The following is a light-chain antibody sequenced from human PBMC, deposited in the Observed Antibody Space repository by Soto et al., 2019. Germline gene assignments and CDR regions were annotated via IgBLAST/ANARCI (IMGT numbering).Light chain of an antibody. CDR1: QSVSNSY. CDR3: QQYGTSLYT. Sequence: EIVLTQSPGTLSLSPGERATLPCRASQSVSNSYLAWYQQKPGQAPRLLMYGASNRATGIPDRFSGSGSGTDFTLTISRLEPEDFALYYCQQYGTSLYTFGQGTKLEIK. V-gene: IGKV3-20*01. CDR2: GAS. J-gene: IGKJ2*01.